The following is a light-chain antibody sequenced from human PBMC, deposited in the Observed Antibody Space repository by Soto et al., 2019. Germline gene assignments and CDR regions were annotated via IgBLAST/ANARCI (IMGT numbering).Light chain of an antibody. CDR2: EVS. CDR1: SSDVGSYNL. V-gene: IGLV2-23*02. Sequence: WTTNHCTRTSSDVGSYNLVSWYQQHPGKAPKLMIYEVSKRPSGVSNRFSGSKSGNTASLTISGLQAEDEADYYCCSYAGSSTYVFGTGTKVTVL. J-gene: IGLJ1*01. CDR3: CSYAGSSTYV.